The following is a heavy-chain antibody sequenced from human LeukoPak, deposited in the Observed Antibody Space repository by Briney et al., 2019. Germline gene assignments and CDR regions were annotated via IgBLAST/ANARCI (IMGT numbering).Heavy chain of an antibody. Sequence: SVKVSCKASGGTFSSYAISWVRQAPGEGLEWMGGIIPIFGTANYAQKFQGRVTITADESTSTAYMELSSLRSEDTAVYYCASGESSIAAQDYWGQGTLVTVSS. CDR2: IIPIFGTA. D-gene: IGHD6-6*01. V-gene: IGHV1-69*13. CDR3: ASGESSIAAQDY. CDR1: GGTFSSYA. J-gene: IGHJ4*02.